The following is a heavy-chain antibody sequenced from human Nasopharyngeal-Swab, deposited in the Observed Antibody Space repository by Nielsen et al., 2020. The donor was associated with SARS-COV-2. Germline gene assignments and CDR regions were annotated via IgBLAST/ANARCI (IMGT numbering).Heavy chain of an antibody. D-gene: IGHD4-23*01. CDR1: GFSFSTFW. CDR3: ARDLGGFGGY. Sequence: GGSLRLSCAASGFSFSTFWMHWVRQVPGEGLVWVSRINTDGRRTNYAESVKGRFTISRGNVKNMLYLQMNNLMPEDTAVYYCARDLGGFGGYWGQGTLATVSS. J-gene: IGHJ4*02. V-gene: IGHV3-74*01. CDR2: INTDGRRT.